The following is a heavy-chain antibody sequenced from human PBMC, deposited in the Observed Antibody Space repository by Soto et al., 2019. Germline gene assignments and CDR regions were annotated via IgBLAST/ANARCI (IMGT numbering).Heavy chain of an antibody. J-gene: IGHJ6*02. Sequence: EVQLVESGGGLVQPGRSLRLSCAASGFTFDDYAMHWVRQAPGKGLEWVSGISWNSGSIGYADSVKGRFTISRDNAKNSLYLQMNSLRAEDTALYYCAKMGEIGVAISNYYGMDVWGQGTTVTVSS. CDR3: AKMGEIGVAISNYYGMDV. CDR2: ISWNSGSI. V-gene: IGHV3-9*01. D-gene: IGHD3-3*01. CDR1: GFTFDDYA.